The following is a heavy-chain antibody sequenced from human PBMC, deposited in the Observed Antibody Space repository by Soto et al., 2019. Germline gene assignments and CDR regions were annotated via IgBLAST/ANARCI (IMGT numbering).Heavy chain of an antibody. Sequence: PSETLSLTCAVYGGFLSESYWTWIRQPPGKGLEWTGEINHVGGTNYNPSLKSRVTMSVDTSQNQFSLRLISVTAADTAMYFCVRIRYQLPSSVLWLDPWGQGTPVTVSS. D-gene: IGHD3-16*01. CDR1: GGFLSESY. J-gene: IGHJ5*02. CDR3: VRIRYQLPSSVLWLDP. CDR2: INHVGGT. V-gene: IGHV4-34*01.